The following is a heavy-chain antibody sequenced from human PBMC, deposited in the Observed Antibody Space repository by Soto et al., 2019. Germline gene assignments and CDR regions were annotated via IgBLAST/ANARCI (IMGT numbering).Heavy chain of an antibody. V-gene: IGHV3-30-3*01. J-gene: IGHJ4*02. D-gene: IGHD3-22*01. Sequence: QVQLVESGGGVVQPGRSLRVSCAASGFTFSRYAMHWVRQAPGKGLEWVAVISYDGSQKYYADTVKGRFTISRDNSKNALYLQMNTLRAENTAVYYCARDPARMMVVVPRSDYWGQGTLVTVSS. CDR2: ISYDGSQK. CDR3: ARDPARMMVVVPRSDY. CDR1: GFTFSRYA.